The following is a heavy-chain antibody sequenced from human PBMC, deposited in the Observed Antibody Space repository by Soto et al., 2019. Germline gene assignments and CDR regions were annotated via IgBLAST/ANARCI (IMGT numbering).Heavy chain of an antibody. CDR1: GGSISGYY. V-gene: IGHV4-59*12. D-gene: IGHD2-21*02. J-gene: IGHJ6*02. CDR3: TRDGDGRMTTNPYYYYGMDV. CDR2: VYYSGGA. Sequence: PSETLSRTCTVSGGSISGYYWSWIRQPPGKGLEWIGNVYYSGGAKYNTSVKRRVSISVDTSKNQFSLNLSPVTAADTAVYYCTRDGDGRMTTNPYYYYGMDVWGPGFTVTVSS.